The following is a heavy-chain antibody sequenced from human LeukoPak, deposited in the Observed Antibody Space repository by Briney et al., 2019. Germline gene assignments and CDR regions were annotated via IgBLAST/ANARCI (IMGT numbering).Heavy chain of an antibody. CDR3: AGGRGGGIGNNDAFDI. CDR1: GFTVSTND. Sequence: GGSLRLSCAASGFTVSTNDMSWVRQAPGKGLEWVSVMYSGGSTYYADSVKGRFTISRDNSKNMLFLQMTSLRADDTAVYFCAGGRGGGIGNNDAFDIWGQGTMVTVSS. CDR2: MYSGGST. D-gene: IGHD4-23*01. V-gene: IGHV3-53*01. J-gene: IGHJ3*02.